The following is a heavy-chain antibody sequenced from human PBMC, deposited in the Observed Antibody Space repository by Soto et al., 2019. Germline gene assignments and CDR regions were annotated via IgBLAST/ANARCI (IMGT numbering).Heavy chain of an antibody. CDR3: ARFTVSDGYTYAFDI. CDR1: GGSFSGYY. CDR2: ISPSGST. V-gene: IGHV4-34*01. Sequence: QVQLQQWGAGLLKPSETVSLTCDVYGGSFSGYYWSWVRQPPGQGLEWIGEISPSGSTNNNPSLKSRVTISVDTSKSQFSLKLSSVTAASTAVYYYARFTVSDGYTYAFDIWGQGTMVTVSS. D-gene: IGHD5-12*01. J-gene: IGHJ3*02.